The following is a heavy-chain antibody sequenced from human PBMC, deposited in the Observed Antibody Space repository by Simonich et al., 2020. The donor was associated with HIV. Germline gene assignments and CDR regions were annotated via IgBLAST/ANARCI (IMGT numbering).Heavy chain of an antibody. J-gene: IGHJ4*02. Sequence: QLLLQKWGAGLLQPSETLSLTCAVYCGSFSGFYWSWIPQPPGKGLGWFGEINNSGSTNYNPSLKIRVTISVDTSKNQFSLKLSSVTAADTAVYYCARGFYQRLYYFDYWGQGTLVTVSS. CDR1: CGSFSGFY. CDR3: ARGFYQRLYYFDY. CDR2: INNSGST. V-gene: IGHV4-34*01. D-gene: IGHD2-2*01.